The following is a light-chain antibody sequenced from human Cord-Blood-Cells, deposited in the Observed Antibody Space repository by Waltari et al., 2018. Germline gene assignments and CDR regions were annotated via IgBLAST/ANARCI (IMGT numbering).Light chain of an antibody. Sequence: QSPLPHPPSVSGSPAQSTTISCTATSSYVGCYNYVSWYQQHPGKAPKLMIYDVSNRPSGVSNRFSGSKSGNTASLTIAGLQAEDEADYYCSSYTSSSTRVFGGGTKLTVL. CDR2: DVS. V-gene: IGLV2-14*01. CDR3: SSYTSSSTRV. J-gene: IGLJ3*02. CDR1: SSYVGCYNY.